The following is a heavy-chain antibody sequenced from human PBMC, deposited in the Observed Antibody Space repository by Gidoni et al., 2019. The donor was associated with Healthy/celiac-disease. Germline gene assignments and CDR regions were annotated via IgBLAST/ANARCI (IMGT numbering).Heavy chain of an antibody. Sequence: QVQLVESGGGVVQPGRSLRLSCAASGFTFSSYAMHWVRQAPGKGLEWVAGISYDGSNKYYADSVKGRFTISRDNSKNTLYLQMNSLRAEDTAVYYCAKDMAGTVAWGLFDYWGQGTLVTVSS. CDR3: AKDMAGTVAWGLFDY. D-gene: IGHD6-19*01. CDR1: GFTFSSYA. CDR2: ISYDGSNK. V-gene: IGHV3-30*04. J-gene: IGHJ4*02.